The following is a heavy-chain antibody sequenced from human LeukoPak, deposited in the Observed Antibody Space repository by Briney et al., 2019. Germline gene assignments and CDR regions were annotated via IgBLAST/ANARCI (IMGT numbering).Heavy chain of an antibody. V-gene: IGHV4-61*02. D-gene: IGHD5-24*01. J-gene: IGHJ4*02. CDR3: ASRGH. Sequence: PSQTLSLTCTVSGGSLSSGSYYWRWIRQPAGKGLEWIGRIYTSGSTNYNPSLKSRVTISVDTSKNQFSLKLSSVTAADTAVYYCASRGHWGQGTLVTVSS. CDR1: GGSLSSGSYY. CDR2: IYTSGST.